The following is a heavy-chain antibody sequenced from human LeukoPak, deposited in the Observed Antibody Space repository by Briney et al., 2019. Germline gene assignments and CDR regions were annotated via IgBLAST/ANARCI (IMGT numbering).Heavy chain of an antibody. D-gene: IGHD3-3*01. CDR3: AVKDFWSGYLNY. CDR1: GFTFSSYG. V-gene: IGHV3-30*02. Sequence: GGSLRLSCAASGFTFSSYGMHWVRQAPGKGLEWVAFIRYDGSNKYYADSVKGRFTISRDNAKNSLYLQMNSLRAEDTAVYYCAVKDFWSGYLNYWGQGTLVTVSS. J-gene: IGHJ4*02. CDR2: IRYDGSNK.